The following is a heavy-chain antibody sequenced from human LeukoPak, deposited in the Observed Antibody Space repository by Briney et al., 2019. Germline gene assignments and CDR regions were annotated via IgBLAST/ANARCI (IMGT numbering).Heavy chain of an antibody. CDR2: VGDSADTT. CDR3: AKDSFTVVRGVGSDDGFAV. D-gene: IGHD3-10*01. Sequence: PGGSLRLSCAASGFSFSTYGMSCVRQAPGKGLEWVSVVGDSADTTHYADSVKGRFFISRDNYKSTVHLQMNSLRAEDTAVYYCAKDSFTVVRGVGSDDGFAVWGQGTVVTVSS. CDR1: GFSFSTYG. V-gene: IGHV3-23*01. J-gene: IGHJ3*01.